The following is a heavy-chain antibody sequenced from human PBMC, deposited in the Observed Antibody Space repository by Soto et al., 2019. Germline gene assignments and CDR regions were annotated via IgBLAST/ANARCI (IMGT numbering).Heavy chain of an antibody. V-gene: IGHV3-53*01. Sequence: EVQLVESGGGLIQPGGSLRLSCAASGFTVSSNYMSWVRQAPGKGLEWVSVIYSGGSTYYADSVKGRFTISRDNSKNTLYLQMYSLRDEDTAVYYCARDRVESGYPEYFQHWGQGTLVTVSS. CDR3: ARDRVESGYPEYFQH. CDR2: IYSGGST. CDR1: GFTVSSNY. D-gene: IGHD3-22*01. J-gene: IGHJ1*01.